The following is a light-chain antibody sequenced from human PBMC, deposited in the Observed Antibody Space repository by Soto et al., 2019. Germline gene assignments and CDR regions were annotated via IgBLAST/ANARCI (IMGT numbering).Light chain of an antibody. CDR3: QSYDSSTVV. CDR1: SGSIASNY. V-gene: IGLV6-57*04. CDR2: EDN. Sequence: NFMLTQPHSVSESPGKTVTISCTRSSGSIASNYVQWYQQRPGSAPTTVIYEDNQRPSGVPDRFSGSIDSSSNSASLTLSGRKTDDEADYYCQSYDSSTVVFGGGTQLTVL. J-gene: IGLJ2*01.